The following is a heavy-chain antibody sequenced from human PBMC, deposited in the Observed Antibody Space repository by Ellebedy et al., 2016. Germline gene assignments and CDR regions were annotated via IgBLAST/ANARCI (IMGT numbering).Heavy chain of an antibody. CDR1: GFTFSSYA. CDR3: ARRRHNPGGFCDY. V-gene: IGHV3-23*01. D-gene: IGHD1-1*01. J-gene: IGHJ4*02. Sequence: GESLKISCAASGFTFSSYAMSWVRQAPGKGLEWVSTLSGSGGSTYYVDSVKGRFTISRDNSKNTLYLQMDNLRVEDSAIYYCARRRHNPGGFCDYWGQGALVSVSS. CDR2: LSGSGGST.